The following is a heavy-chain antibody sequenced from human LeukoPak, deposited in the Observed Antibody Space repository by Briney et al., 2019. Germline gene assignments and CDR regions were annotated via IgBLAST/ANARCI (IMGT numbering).Heavy chain of an antibody. CDR2: ITSSSMYI. Sequence: GGSLRLSCAASGFTFSNYNMNWVRQTPGKGLEWVSSITSSSMYIYYADSVKGRFTISRDNAKNSLSLQMNSLRAEDTAVYYCATHSGSYLGDAFDIWGQGTMVTVSS. CDR1: GFTFSNYN. D-gene: IGHD1-26*01. J-gene: IGHJ3*02. CDR3: ATHSGSYLGDAFDI. V-gene: IGHV3-21*04.